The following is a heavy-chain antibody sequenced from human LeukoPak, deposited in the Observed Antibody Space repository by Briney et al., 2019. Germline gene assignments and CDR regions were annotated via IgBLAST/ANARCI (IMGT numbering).Heavy chain of an antibody. CDR3: ARLYGNYQNYFDY. D-gene: IGHD1-7*01. CDR2: MYYRGNT. CDR1: GFTFSSYG. J-gene: IGHJ4*02. V-gene: IGHV4-59*12. Sequence: QPGGSLRLSCAASGFTFSSYGMRWVRQAPGKGLEWVGHMYYRGNTFYNPSLKSRVTISVDTSKNQFSLKLRSVTAADTAVYYCARLYGNYQNYFDYWGQGTLVTVSS.